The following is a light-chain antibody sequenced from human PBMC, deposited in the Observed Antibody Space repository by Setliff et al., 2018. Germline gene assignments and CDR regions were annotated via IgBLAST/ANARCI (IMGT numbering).Light chain of an antibody. Sequence: QSVLTQPASVSGSPGQSITISCTGTSSDVGGYNYVSWYQQHPGKAPKPMIYDVRKWPSGVSNRFSGSKSGNTASLTISGLQAEDEAEYYCNSYTSSSTMLFGGGTKVTVL. CDR3: NSYTSSSTML. CDR2: DVR. J-gene: IGLJ2*01. CDR1: SSDVGGYNY. V-gene: IGLV2-14*01.